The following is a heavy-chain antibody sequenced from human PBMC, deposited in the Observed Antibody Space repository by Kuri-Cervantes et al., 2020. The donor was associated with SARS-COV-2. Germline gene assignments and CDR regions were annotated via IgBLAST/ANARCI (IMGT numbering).Heavy chain of an antibody. CDR2: ISGSGGST. J-gene: IGHJ4*02. Sequence: GESLKISCAASGFTFSSYAMSWVRQAPGKGLGWVSAISGSGGSTYYADSVKGRFTISRDNSANTLYLQMDSLTYEDTAVYFCARSGVVTDYFDSWGQGTLVTVSS. CDR1: GFTFSSYA. CDR3: ARSGVVTDYFDS. D-gene: IGHD2-21*02. V-gene: IGHV3-23*01.